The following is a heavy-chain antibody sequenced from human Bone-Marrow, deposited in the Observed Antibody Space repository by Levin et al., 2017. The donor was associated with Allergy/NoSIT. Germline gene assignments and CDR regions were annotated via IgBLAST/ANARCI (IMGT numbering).Heavy chain of an antibody. CDR1: GFTFNNYA. V-gene: IGHV3-23*01. CDR2: INSGGTGT. D-gene: IGHD5-24*01. Sequence: GESLKISCAASGFTFNNYAMNWVRQAPGKGLEWVSSINSGGTGTYYADSVKGRFTISRDNSKSTLSLQMDSLRAADPGFYFCAGCRVETTEPGWCNWFDSWGQGTLVTVYS. CDR3: AGCRVETTEPGWCNWFDS. J-gene: IGHJ5*01.